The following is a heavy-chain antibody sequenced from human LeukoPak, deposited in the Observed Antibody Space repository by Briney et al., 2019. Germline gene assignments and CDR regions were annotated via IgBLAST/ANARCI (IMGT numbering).Heavy chain of an antibody. D-gene: IGHD2-2*01. V-gene: IGHV3-30*18. CDR2: ISYDGSNK. CDR3: AKDRCSSTSCYHYFDY. CDR1: GFTFSSYG. J-gene: IGHJ4*02. Sequence: PGGSLRLSCAASGFTFSSYGMHWVRQAPGKGLEWVAVISYDGSNKYYADSVKGRFTISRDNSKNTLYLQMNSLRAEDTAVYYCAKDRCSSTSCYHYFDYWGQGTLVTVSS.